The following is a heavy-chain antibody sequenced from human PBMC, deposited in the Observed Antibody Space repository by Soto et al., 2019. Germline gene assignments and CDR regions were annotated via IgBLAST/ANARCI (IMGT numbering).Heavy chain of an antibody. D-gene: IGHD6-19*01. CDR3: ARAGWHDAFDI. CDR2: IGTAGDT. Sequence: GGSLRLSCAASGFTFSSYDMHCVRQATGKGLEWVSAIGTAGDTYYPGSVKGRFTISRENAKNSLYLQMNSLRAGDTAVYYCARAGWHDAFDIWGQGTMVTVSS. J-gene: IGHJ3*02. CDR1: GFTFSSYD. V-gene: IGHV3-13*01.